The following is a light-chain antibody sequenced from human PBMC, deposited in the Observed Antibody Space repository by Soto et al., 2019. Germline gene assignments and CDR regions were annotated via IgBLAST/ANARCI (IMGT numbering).Light chain of an antibody. V-gene: IGLV2-11*01. Sequence: QSALTQPRSVSGSPGQLVTISCTGTNSDVGTFYFVSWYQQYPDKGPKLIIYDVTERPSGVPDRFSGSKSGNTASLTISGLQAEDEADYYCCSYAGSYTYVFGRGTKVTVL. CDR1: NSDVGTFYF. CDR2: DVT. J-gene: IGLJ1*01. CDR3: CSYAGSYTYV.